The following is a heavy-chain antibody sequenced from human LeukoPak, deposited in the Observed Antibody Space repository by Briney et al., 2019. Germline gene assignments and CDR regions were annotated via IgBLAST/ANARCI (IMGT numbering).Heavy chain of an antibody. D-gene: IGHD3-10*01. Sequence: HGESLKISCKGSGNSFTSYWIGWVRQMPGKGLEWMGIIYPGDSDTRYSPSFQGQVTISADKSISTAYLQWSSLKASDTAMYYSAYIVGLSGSYYYFDSWGQGTLVTVSS. CDR3: AYIVGLSGSYYYFDS. V-gene: IGHV5-51*01. J-gene: IGHJ4*02. CDR2: IYPGDSDT. CDR1: GNSFTSYW.